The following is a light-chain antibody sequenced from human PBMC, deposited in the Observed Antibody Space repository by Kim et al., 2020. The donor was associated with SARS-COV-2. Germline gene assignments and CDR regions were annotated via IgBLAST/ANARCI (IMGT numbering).Light chain of an antibody. CDR2: GAA. J-gene: IGKJ2*01. CDR1: QGIRNS. V-gene: IGKV1-16*02. CDR3: QQYKSYPFT. Sequence: SASVGDRVTITCRASQGIRNSLAWFQQKAGKAPKSLIYGAASLQSGVPSKFSGSGSGTDFTLTISSLQPEDFATYYCQQYKSYPFTFGQGTKLEI.